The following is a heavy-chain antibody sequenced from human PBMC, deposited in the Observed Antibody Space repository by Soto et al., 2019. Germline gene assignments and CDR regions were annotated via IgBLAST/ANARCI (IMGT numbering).Heavy chain of an antibody. CDR1: GGSISSYY. CDR3: ARAGVVGATALDY. Sequence: SETLSLTCTVSGGSISSYYWSWIRQPPGKGLEWIGYIYHSGSTYYSPSLKSRVTISVDRSKNQFSLKLSSVTAADTAVYYCARAGVVGATALDYWVQGTLVTVSS. D-gene: IGHD1-26*01. J-gene: IGHJ4*02. CDR2: IYHSGST. V-gene: IGHV4-59*12.